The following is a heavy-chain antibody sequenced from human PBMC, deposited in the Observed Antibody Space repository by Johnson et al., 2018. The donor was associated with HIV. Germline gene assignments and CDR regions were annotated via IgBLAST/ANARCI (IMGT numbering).Heavy chain of an antibody. Sequence: QVQLVESGGGLVKPGGSLRLSCAASGFTFSDYYMSWIRQAPGKGLEWVSYIGSSGSTIYYADSVKDRLTISRDNGKNSLYLQMNSLRAEDTAVYYCARDVVAFGECTAFDIWGQGTMVTVSS. CDR2: IGSSGSTI. CDR3: ARDVVAFGECTAFDI. V-gene: IGHV3-11*01. J-gene: IGHJ3*02. D-gene: IGHD3-10*01. CDR1: GFTFSDYY.